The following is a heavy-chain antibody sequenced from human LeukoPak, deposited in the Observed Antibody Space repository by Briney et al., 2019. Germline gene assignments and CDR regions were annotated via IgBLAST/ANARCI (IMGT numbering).Heavy chain of an antibody. J-gene: IGHJ3*02. V-gene: IGHV4-34*01. CDR1: GGSVSGDY. CDR2: INHSGST. D-gene: IGHD2-21*02. Sequence: SETLSLTCAVYGGSVSGDYWSWIRQPPGKGLEWIGEINHSGSTNYNPSLKSRVTISVDTSKNQFSLKLSSVTAADTAVYYCASHVTDIWGQGTMVTVSS. CDR3: ASHVTDI.